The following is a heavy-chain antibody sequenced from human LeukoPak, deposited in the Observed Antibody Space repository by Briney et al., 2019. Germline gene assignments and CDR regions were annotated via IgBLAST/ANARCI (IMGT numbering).Heavy chain of an antibody. V-gene: IGHV3-48*03. CDR3: ARERDSSGFY. CDR2: ISSSGSTI. CDR1: GITFSSYE. D-gene: IGHD3-22*01. J-gene: IGHJ4*02. Sequence: GGSLRLSCAASGITFSSYEMNWVRQAPGKGLEWVSYISSSGSTIYYADSVKGRFTISRDNAKNSLYLQMNSLRAEDTAVYYCARERDSSGFYWGQGTLVTVSS.